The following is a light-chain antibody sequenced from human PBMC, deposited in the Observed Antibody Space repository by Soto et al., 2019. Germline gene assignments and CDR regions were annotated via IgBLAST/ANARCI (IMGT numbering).Light chain of an antibody. CDR2: AAS. J-gene: IGKJ1*01. CDR1: QGISSY. Sequence: DIQLTQSPSFLSASVGDRVTITCRASQGISSYLAWYQQKPGKAPKLLIYAASTLQSGVPSRFSGSGSGTEFTLTLSSLQPEDFATYYCQHRRTFGQGTKVEIK. CDR3: QHRRT. V-gene: IGKV1-9*01.